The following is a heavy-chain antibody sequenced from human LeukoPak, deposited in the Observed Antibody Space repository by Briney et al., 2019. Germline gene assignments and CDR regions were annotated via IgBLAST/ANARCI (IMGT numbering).Heavy chain of an antibody. V-gene: IGHV1-46*01. CDR1: GYTFTSYY. CDR2: INPSGGST. Sequence: ASVKVSCKASGYTFTSYYMHWVRQAPGQGLEWMGIINPSGGSTSYAQKFQGRVTMTRDMSTSTVYMELSSLRSEDTAVYYCARAGPSRFLEWLFYFDYWGQGTLVTVSS. CDR3: ARAGPSRFLEWLFYFDY. D-gene: IGHD3-3*01. J-gene: IGHJ4*02.